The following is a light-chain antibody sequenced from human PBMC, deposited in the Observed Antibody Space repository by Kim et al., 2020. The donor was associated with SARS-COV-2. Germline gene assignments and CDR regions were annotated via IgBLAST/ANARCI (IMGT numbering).Light chain of an antibody. J-gene: IGKJ1*01. CDR2: KAS. V-gene: IGKV1-5*03. Sequence: DIQMTQSPSTLSASVGERVTITCRASQSISSWLAWYQQKPGKAPDLLIYKASNLESGVPSRFSGSGSGTEFTLTINSLQPDDFVTYYCQQYSDYPWTFGQGTKVDIK. CDR1: QSISSW. CDR3: QQYSDYPWT.